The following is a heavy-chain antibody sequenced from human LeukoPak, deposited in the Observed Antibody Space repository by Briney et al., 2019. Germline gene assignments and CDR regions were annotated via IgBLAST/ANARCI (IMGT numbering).Heavy chain of an antibody. J-gene: IGHJ3*02. CDR1: GYTFTGYY. CDR3: ARDRGADGYKPADAFDI. Sequence: ASVKVSCKASGYTFTGYYMHWVRQAPGQGLEWMGWINPNSGGTNYAQKFQGRVTMTRDTSISTAYMELSRLRSDDTAVYYCARDRGADGYKPADAFDIWGQGTMVTVSS. V-gene: IGHV1-2*02. CDR2: INPNSGGT. D-gene: IGHD5-24*01.